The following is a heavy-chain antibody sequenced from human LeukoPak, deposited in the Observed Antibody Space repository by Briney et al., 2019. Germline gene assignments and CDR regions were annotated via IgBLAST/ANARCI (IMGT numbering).Heavy chain of an antibody. D-gene: IGHD4-17*01. Sequence: GGSLRLSCAASGFTFSSYSMNWVRQAPGKGLEWVSFISSSSSYIYYADPVKGRFTISRDNAKNSLYLQMNSLRAEDTAVYYCARDDYGDLYYFDYWGQGTLVTVSS. CDR3: ARDDYGDLYYFDY. J-gene: IGHJ4*02. V-gene: IGHV3-21*06. CDR1: GFTFSSYS. CDR2: ISSSSSYI.